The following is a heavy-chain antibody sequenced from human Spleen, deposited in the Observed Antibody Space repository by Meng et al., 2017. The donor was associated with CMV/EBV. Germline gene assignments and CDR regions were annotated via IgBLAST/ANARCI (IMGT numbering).Heavy chain of an antibody. CDR2: IYYSGST. CDR3: AREGSTYYEIDY. Sequence: SETLSLTCTVSGGSVSSGSYYWSWIRQPPGKGLEWIGYIYYSGSTNYNPSLKSRVTISVDTSKNQFSLKLSSVTAADTAVYYCAREGSTYYEIDYWGQGTLVTVSS. D-gene: IGHD3-22*01. V-gene: IGHV4-61*01. CDR1: GGSVSSGSYY. J-gene: IGHJ4*02.